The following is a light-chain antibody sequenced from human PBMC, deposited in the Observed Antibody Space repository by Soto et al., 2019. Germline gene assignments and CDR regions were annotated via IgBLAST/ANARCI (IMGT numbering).Light chain of an antibody. CDR2: GAS. V-gene: IGKV3-20*01. CDR1: QSVSSSY. Sequence: EIVLTQSPGTLSLSPGERATLSCWASQSVSSSYLAWYQQKPGQAPRLLIYGASSRATGIPDRFSGSGSGTDFTLTISRLEPEDFALYYCQQYGSSPWTFGQGTKVEIK. J-gene: IGKJ1*01. CDR3: QQYGSSPWT.